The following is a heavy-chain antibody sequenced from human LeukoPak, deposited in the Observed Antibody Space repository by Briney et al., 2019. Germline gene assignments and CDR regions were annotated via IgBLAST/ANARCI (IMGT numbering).Heavy chain of an antibody. J-gene: IGHJ4*02. CDR3: ARRDSSGWSAHFDY. V-gene: IGHV4-59*08. CDR2: IYYSGST. D-gene: IGHD6-19*01. Sequence: SETLSLTCTVSGGSISSYYWSWIRHPPGKGLEWIGYIYYSGSTNYNPSLKSRVTISVDTSKNQFSLKLSSVTAADTAVYYCARRDSSGWSAHFDYWGQGTLVTVSS. CDR1: GGSISSYY.